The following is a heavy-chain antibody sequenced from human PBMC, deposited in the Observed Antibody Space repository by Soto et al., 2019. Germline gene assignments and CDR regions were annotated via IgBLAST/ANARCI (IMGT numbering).Heavy chain of an antibody. D-gene: IGHD6-19*01. CDR3: AGGITVAGPSRDGFDI. Sequence: QVQLQESGPGLVKPSGTLSLTCAVSSGSISSSNWWSWVRQPPGKGLEWIGEIYHSGSTNYNPSLKSRVTIAVDKSTNQFSLKLSSVTAADTAVYYCAGGITVAGPSRDGFDIWGQGTMVTVSS. J-gene: IGHJ3*02. CDR1: SGSISSSNW. V-gene: IGHV4-4*02. CDR2: IYHSGST.